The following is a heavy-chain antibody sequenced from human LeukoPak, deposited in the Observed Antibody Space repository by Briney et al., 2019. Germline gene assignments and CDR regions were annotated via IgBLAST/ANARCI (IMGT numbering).Heavy chain of an antibody. V-gene: IGHV1-2*04. Sequence: ASVKVSCKASGYTFIGYYMHWVRQAPGQGLEWMGWINPNSGGTNYAQKFQGWVTMTRDTSISTAYMELSRLRSDDTAVYYCARERTLNDGMDVWGQGTTVTVSS. CDR1: GYTFIGYY. CDR3: ARERTLNDGMDV. J-gene: IGHJ6*02. D-gene: IGHD4/OR15-4a*01. CDR2: INPNSGGT.